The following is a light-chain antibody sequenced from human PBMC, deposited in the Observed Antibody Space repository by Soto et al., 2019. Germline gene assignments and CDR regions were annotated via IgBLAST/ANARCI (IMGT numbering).Light chain of an antibody. CDR3: CSYAGSSTYV. V-gene: IGLV2-23*02. CDR2: EVS. Sequence: QSVLTQPASVSGSPGQSITISCTGTSSDVGSYNLVSWYQQHPGKAPKLMIYEVSKRPSGVSNRFSGSKSGNTASLTISGLQAEDEADYSCCSYAGSSTYVFGTGTKVPVL. J-gene: IGLJ1*01. CDR1: SSDVGSYNL.